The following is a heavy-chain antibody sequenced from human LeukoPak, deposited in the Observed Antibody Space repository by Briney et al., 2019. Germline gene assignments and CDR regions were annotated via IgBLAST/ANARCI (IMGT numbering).Heavy chain of an antibody. J-gene: IGHJ4*02. CDR1: GYTFTSYG. CDR3: ARGFPPRRNYDSSGYYSYYFDY. CDR2: ISAYNGHT. D-gene: IGHD3-22*01. Sequence: ASVKVSCKASGYTFTSYGISWVRQVPGQGLEWMGWISAYNGHTKYAQKVQGRVTMTTDTSTSTAYIELRSLRSDDTAVYYCARGFPPRRNYDSSGYYSYYFDYWGQGTLVTVSS. V-gene: IGHV1-18*01.